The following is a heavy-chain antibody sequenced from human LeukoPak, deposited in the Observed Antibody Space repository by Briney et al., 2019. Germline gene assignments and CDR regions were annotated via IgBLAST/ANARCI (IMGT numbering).Heavy chain of an antibody. Sequence: GGSLRLSCAASGFTFSDYYMSWIRQAPGKGLEWVSYISSSGSTIYYADSVKGRFTISRDNAKNSLYLQMNSLRAEDTAVYYCASLPRDLTYYYYYIDVWGKGTTVTVSS. V-gene: IGHV3-11*01. D-gene: IGHD3-9*01. CDR1: GFTFSDYY. J-gene: IGHJ6*03. CDR2: ISSSGSTI. CDR3: ASLPRDLTYYYYYIDV.